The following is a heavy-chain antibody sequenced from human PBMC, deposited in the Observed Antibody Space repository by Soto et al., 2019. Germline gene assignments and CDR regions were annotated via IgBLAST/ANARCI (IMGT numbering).Heavy chain of an antibody. V-gene: IGHV3-74*01. J-gene: IGHJ4*02. CDR3: ALSHTVTTDY. CDR1: GLTFSSYW. D-gene: IGHD4-17*01. Sequence: GGSRRLSCAASGLTFSSYWMHWVRQAPGKGLVWVSRINSAGSSTSYADSVKGRFTISRDNAKNTLCLQMNSLRAEDTAVYYCALSHTVTTDYWGQGTLVTVSS. CDR2: INSAGSST.